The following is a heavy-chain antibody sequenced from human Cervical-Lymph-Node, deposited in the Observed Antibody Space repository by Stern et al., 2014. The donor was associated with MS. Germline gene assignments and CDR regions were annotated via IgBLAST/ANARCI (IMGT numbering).Heavy chain of an antibody. V-gene: IGHV2-26*01. D-gene: IGHD4-23*01. CDR2: LFSNDEK. CDR3: ARIRGGYGGNYWYFDL. Sequence: QITLKESGPVLVKPTETLTLTCTVSGFSLSNARMGVSWIRQPPGKALEWLAHLFSNDEKSYSTSLKSRLTISKDTSKSQVVLTMTNMDPVDTATYYCARIRGGYGGNYWYFDLWGRGTLVTVSS. J-gene: IGHJ2*01. CDR1: GFSLSNARMG.